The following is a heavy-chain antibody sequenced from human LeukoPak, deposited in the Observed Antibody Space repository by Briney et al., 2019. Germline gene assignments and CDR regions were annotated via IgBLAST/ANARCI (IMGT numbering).Heavy chain of an antibody. CDR1: GFTFSSYW. D-gene: IGHD3-10*01. J-gene: IGHJ4*02. V-gene: IGHV3-23*01. Sequence: PGGSLRLSCAASGFTFSSYWMTWVRQAPGKGLEWVSSISGSGDTTYYADSVKGRFTISRDNSKNTLYLQMNSLRAEDTAIYYCARRITPGADYWGQGTLVTVSS. CDR3: ARRITPGADY. CDR2: ISGSGDTT.